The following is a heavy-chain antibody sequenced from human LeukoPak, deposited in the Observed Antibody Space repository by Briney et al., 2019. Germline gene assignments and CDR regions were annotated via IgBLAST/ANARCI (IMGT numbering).Heavy chain of an antibody. CDR3: ASMVIAMIDY. V-gene: IGHV3-7*01. CDR2: IKQDGSEK. Sequence: GGSLRLSCAASGFTFSSYAMSWVRQAPGKGLEWVANIKQDGSEKYYVDSVKGRFTISRDNAKNSLYLQMNSLRAEDTAVYYCASMVIAMIDYWGQGTLVTVSS. J-gene: IGHJ4*02. CDR1: GFTFSSYA. D-gene: IGHD3-22*01.